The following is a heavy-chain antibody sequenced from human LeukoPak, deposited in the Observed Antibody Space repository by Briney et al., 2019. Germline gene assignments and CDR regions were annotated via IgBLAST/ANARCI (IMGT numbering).Heavy chain of an antibody. CDR3: ARLGVYSDYYYYYMDV. Sequence: ASVKVSCKASGYTFTSYGISWVRQAPGQGLEWMGWISAYNGNTNYAQKLQCRVTMTTDTSTSTAYMELRSLRSDDTAVYYCARLGVYSDYYYYYMDVWGKGTTVTVSS. CDR1: GYTFTSYG. V-gene: IGHV1-18*01. J-gene: IGHJ6*03. CDR2: ISAYNGNT. D-gene: IGHD5-12*01.